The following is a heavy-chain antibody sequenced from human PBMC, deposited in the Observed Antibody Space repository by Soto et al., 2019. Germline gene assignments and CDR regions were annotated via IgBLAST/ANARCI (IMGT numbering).Heavy chain of an antibody. CDR3: AKDLMGTGTTSI. J-gene: IGHJ3*02. D-gene: IGHD1-1*01. CDR1: GYTLTELS. Sequence: ASEKVSCKVSGYTLTELSMHWVRQAPGKGLEWMGGFDPEDGETIYAQKFQGRVTMTEDTSTDTAYMELSSLRSEDTAVYYCAKDLMGTGTTSIWGQGTTVPVS. V-gene: IGHV1-24*01. CDR2: FDPEDGET.